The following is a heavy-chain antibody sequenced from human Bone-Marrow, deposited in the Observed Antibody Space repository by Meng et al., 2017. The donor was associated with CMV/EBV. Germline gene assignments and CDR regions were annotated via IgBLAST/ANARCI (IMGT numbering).Heavy chain of an antibody. V-gene: IGHV4-34*01. D-gene: IGHD6-6*01. CDR3: ARHGLSISSEYHFDY. J-gene: IGHJ4*02. CDR1: GGSFSGYY. CDR2: INHSGST. Sequence: SETLSLTCAVYGGSFSGYYWSWIRQPPGKGLEWIGEINHSGSTNYNPSLKGRVTISVDTSKNQFSLTLRSVAAADTAVYYCARHGLSISSEYHFDYWGQGTLVTVSS.